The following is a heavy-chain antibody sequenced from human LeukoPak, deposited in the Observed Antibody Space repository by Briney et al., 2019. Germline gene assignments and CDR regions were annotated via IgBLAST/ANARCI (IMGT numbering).Heavy chain of an antibody. CDR1: GGSISSGGYY. CDR2: IYYSGST. J-gene: IGHJ5*02. Sequence: PSETLSLTCTVSGGSISSGGYYWSWIRQHPGKGLEWIGYIYYSGSTYYNPSLKSRVTISVDTSKNQFSLKLSSVTAADTAVYYCARGPRPGRSGYDFWSHRSNWFDPWGQGTLVTVSS. CDR3: ARGPRPGRSGYDFWSHRSNWFDP. D-gene: IGHD3-3*01. V-gene: IGHV4-31*03.